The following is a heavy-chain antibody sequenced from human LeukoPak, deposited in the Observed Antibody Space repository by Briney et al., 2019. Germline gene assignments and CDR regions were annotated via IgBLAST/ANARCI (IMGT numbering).Heavy chain of an antibody. CDR2: INWNGGST. J-gene: IGHJ4*02. CDR1: GFTFSSYG. V-gene: IGHV3-20*04. CDR3: ARAQTYGDSRLLLDY. D-gene: IGHD4-17*01. Sequence: GGSLRLSCAASGFTFSSYGMSWVRQAPGKGLEWVSGINWNGGSTGYADSVEGRFTISRDNAKNSQYLQMSSLRVEDTALYYCARAQTYGDSRLLLDYWGQGTLVTVSS.